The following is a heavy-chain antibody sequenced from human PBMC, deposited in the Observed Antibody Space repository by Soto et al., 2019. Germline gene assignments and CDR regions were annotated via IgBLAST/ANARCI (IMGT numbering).Heavy chain of an antibody. CDR3: ARDSGGKDIVVVPAARDY. CDR1: GFTFDDYG. Sequence: GGSLRLSCAASGFTFDDYGMSWVRQAPGKGLEWVSGINWNGGSTGYADSVKGRFTISRDNAKNSLYLQMNSLRAEDTALYYCARDSGGKDIVVVPAARDYWGQGTLVTVSS. D-gene: IGHD2-2*01. V-gene: IGHV3-20*04. CDR2: INWNGGST. J-gene: IGHJ4*02.